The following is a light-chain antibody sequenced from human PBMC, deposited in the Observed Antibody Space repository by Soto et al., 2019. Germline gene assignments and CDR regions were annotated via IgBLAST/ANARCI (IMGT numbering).Light chain of an antibody. V-gene: IGKV1-5*03. J-gene: IGKJ1*01. Sequence: IQVSQCAIKLTASLADRVTITCRASQSISTWLAWYQQRPGKAPKVLIYKASTLESGVPSRFSGSGSGTEFALTISSLQPEDFATYYCQQANSLPWTFGQGTKVDIK. CDR3: QQANSLPWT. CDR1: QSISTW. CDR2: KAS.